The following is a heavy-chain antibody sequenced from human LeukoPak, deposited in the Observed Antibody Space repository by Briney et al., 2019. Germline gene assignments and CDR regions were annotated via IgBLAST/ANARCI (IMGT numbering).Heavy chain of an antibody. J-gene: IGHJ4*02. CDR3: ARDVRGYGYSYFDY. D-gene: IGHD3-22*01. CDR2: IYYSGST. CDR1: GGSISSYY. Sequence: SETLSLTCTVSGGSISSYYWTWIRQPPGKGLEWIGYIYYSGSTNYNPSLKSRVTISVDTSKNQFSLKLSSVTAADTAVYYCARDVRGYGYSYFDYWGQGTLVTVSS. V-gene: IGHV4-59*01.